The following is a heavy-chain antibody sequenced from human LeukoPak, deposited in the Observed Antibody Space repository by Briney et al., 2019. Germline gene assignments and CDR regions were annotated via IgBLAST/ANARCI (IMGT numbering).Heavy chain of an antibody. J-gene: IGHJ6*02. Sequence: ASVKVSCKASGGTFSSYAISWVRQAPGQGLEWMGRIIPILGIANYAQKFQGRVTITADKSTSTAYMELSSLRSEDTAVYYCARDQSKRWGYYYYGMDVWGQGTTVTVSS. CDR1: GGTFSSYA. V-gene: IGHV1-69*04. CDR3: ARDQSKRWGYYYYGMDV. D-gene: IGHD1-26*01. CDR2: IIPILGIA.